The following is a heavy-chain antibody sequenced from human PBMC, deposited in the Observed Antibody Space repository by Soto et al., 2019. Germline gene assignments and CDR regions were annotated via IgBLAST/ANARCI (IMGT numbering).Heavy chain of an antibody. Sequence: SETLSLTCTVSGGSISSYYWSWIRQPPGKGLEWIGYIYYSGSTNYNPSLKSRVTISVDTSKNQFSLKLSSVTAADTAVYYCARQGSCGYDRYCLYMDVWGKGTTVTVSS. CDR2: IYYSGST. CDR3: ARQGSCGYDRYCLYMDV. V-gene: IGHV4-59*08. D-gene: IGHD5-12*01. CDR1: GGSISSYY. J-gene: IGHJ6*03.